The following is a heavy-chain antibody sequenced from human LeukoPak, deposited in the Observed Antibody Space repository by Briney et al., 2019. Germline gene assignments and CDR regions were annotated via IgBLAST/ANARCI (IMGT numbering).Heavy chain of an antibody. Sequence: GGSLRLSCAASGFTFSSYAMHWVRQAPGEGLEWVAVISYDGSNKYYADSVKGRFTISRDNSKNTLYLQMNSLRAEDTAVYYCARDHGRYYGSGSYYGWFDPWGQGTLVTVSS. CDR1: GFTFSSYA. CDR3: ARDHGRYYGSGSYYGWFDP. CDR2: ISYDGSNK. V-gene: IGHV3-30*04. D-gene: IGHD3-10*01. J-gene: IGHJ5*02.